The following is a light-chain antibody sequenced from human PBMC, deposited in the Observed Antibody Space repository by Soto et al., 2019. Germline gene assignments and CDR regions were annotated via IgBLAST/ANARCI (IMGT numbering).Light chain of an antibody. CDR1: SSDVGGYSY. CDR2: EVS. Sequence: QSVLTQPPSASGSPGQSVTISCTGASSDVGGYSYVSWYQQHPGKAHKLMIYEVSKRPSGVPDRFSGSKSGNTASLTVSGLQAEDEADYYGSSYGGRNNLVFGGGTKLTVL. CDR3: SSYGGRNNLV. V-gene: IGLV2-8*01. J-gene: IGLJ2*01.